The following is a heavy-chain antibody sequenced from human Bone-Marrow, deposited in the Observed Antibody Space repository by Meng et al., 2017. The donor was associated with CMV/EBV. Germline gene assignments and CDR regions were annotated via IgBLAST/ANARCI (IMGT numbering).Heavy chain of an antibody. CDR1: GFSGFSLSIYS. J-gene: IGHJ6*02. D-gene: IGHD6-19*01. Sequence: GESLKISCAASGFSGFSLSIYSVHWVRQAPGKGLEYVSSISSDGRSTYYADSVRGRFTSSRDNSKNTLYLQMNSLRAEDTAVYYCARDTVGAGGGSGWVPSPSYGMDVWGQGTTDTVSS. CDR2: ISSDGRST. V-gene: IGHV3-64*04. CDR3: ARDTVGAGGGSGWVPSPSYGMDV.